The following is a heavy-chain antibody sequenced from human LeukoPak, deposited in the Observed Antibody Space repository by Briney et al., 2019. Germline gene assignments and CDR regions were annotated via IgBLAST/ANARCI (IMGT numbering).Heavy chain of an antibody. Sequence: ASVKVSCKASGYTFTKYAMNWVRQAPGQGLEWMGWINTKTGNPTYAQGFTGRFVFSLDTSVTTAYLQISNLKDEDTAVYYCARLDGEGLMQLWPLDYWGQGTLVTVSS. V-gene: IGHV7-4-1*02. CDR3: ARLDGEGLMQLWPLDY. CDR1: GYTFTKYA. D-gene: IGHD5-18*01. CDR2: INTKTGNP. J-gene: IGHJ4*02.